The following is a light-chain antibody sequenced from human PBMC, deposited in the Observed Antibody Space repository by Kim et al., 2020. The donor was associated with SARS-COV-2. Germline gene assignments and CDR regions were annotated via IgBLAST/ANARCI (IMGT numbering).Light chain of an antibody. CDR1: RSISGI. V-gene: IGKV3-15*01. Sequence: AETATRSSTASRSISGILCCYHQKPGQAPRVLRYGASARAAGTPAMFSGSGSGTEFTLSIRTLQSVEFAAYDCQQHHYWRAFGQGTRLEIK. CDR3: QQHHYWRA. J-gene: IGKJ5*01. CDR2: GAS.